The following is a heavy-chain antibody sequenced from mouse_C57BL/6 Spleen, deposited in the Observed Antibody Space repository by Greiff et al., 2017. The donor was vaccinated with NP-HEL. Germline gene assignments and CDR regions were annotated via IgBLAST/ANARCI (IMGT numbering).Heavy chain of an antibody. D-gene: IGHD1-1*01. CDR1: GYSFTSSY. CDR2: IYPGSGNT. CDR3: AREKRIITTVVATSFDY. J-gene: IGHJ2*01. Sequence: VKLQQSGPELMKPWTSVKISCKTSGYSFTSSYIHWVKQRPGQGLEWIGWIYPGSGNTKFNEKFKGKATLTADTSSSTAYMQLSSLTSEDSAVYYCAREKRIITTVVATSFDYWGQGTTLTVSS. V-gene: IGHV1-66*01.